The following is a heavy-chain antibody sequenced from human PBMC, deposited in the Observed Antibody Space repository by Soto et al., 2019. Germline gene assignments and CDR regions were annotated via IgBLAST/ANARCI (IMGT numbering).Heavy chain of an antibody. D-gene: IGHD3-10*02. Sequence: QVELVESGGGLVKPGGSLRLSCAASGLSFSDYYMSWIRQAPGKGLEWIAYITSSSRTIYYADSVKGRFTISRTDAKNSLYLQLDSLRAEDTAVYYCATVFRSSNFNCWGQGTLVTVSS. CDR3: ATVFRSSNFNC. CDR1: GLSFSDYY. V-gene: IGHV3-11*01. J-gene: IGHJ4*02. CDR2: ITSSSRTI.